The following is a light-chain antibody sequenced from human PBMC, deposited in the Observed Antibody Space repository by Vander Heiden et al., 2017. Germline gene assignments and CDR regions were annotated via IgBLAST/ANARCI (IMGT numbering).Light chain of an antibody. CDR2: AAS. J-gene: IGKJ2*01. CDR3: QQYYSYPYT. Sequence: AIRMTQSPSSFSASTGDRVTITCRASQGISSYLAWYQQKPGKAPKLLIYAASTLQSGVPSRFSGSGPGTDFTLTISCLQSEDFATYYCQQYYSYPYTFGQGTKLEIK. V-gene: IGKV1-8*01. CDR1: QGISSY.